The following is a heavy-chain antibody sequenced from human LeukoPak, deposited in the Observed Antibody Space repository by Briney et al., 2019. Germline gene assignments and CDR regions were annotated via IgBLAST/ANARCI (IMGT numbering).Heavy chain of an antibody. D-gene: IGHD3-16*01. CDR2: ISSSSSTI. V-gene: IGHV3-48*04. CDR1: GFTFSSYS. J-gene: IGHJ3*02. Sequence: GRSLRLSCAASGFTFSSYSMNWVRQAPGKGLEWVSYISSSSSTIYYADSVKGRFTISRDNAKNSLYLQMNSLRAEDTAVYYCARDRAVGVMIAFDIWGQGTTVTVPS. CDR3: ARDRAVGVMIAFDI.